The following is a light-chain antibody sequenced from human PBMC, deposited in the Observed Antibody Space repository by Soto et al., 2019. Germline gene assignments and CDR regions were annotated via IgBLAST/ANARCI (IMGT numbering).Light chain of an antibody. J-gene: IGLJ1*01. CDR3: SSYAISTAYL. CDR1: ISDVGGYDY. CDR2: EVN. Sequence: HSVRTEPSSLCGYPGQAITISCTVTISDVGGYDYVSWYQLHPGKATKLMVFEVNNRPSGVSYRFSGSKSGNTASLTISGLQAEDEADYCCSSYAISTAYLFGTGTKVTVL. V-gene: IGLV2-14*01.